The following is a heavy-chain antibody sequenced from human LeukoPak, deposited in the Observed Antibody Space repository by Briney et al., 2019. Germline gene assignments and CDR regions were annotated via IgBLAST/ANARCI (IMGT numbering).Heavy chain of an antibody. CDR3: ARLEDY. CDR2: INSSSSTI. V-gene: IGHV3-48*01. J-gene: IGHJ4*02. Sequence: KGLEWVSYINSSSSTIYYADSVKGRFTISRDNAKNSLYLQMNSLRAEDTAVYYCARLEDYWGQGTLVTVSS.